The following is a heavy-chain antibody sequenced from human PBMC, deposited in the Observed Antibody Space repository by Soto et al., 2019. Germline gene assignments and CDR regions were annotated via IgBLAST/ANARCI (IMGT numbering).Heavy chain of an antibody. D-gene: IGHD2-2*01. CDR1: GFTFSSYG. CDR2: IWYDGSNK. Sequence: QVQLVESGGGVVQPGRSLRLSCAASGFTFSSYGMHWVRQAPGKGLEWVAVIWYDGSNKYYADSVKGRFTISRDNSKNTGYLQMNSLGAEDTAVYCCARDKGVIVVVPADIFYMDVWGKGTTVSASS. V-gene: IGHV3-33*01. J-gene: IGHJ6*03. CDR3: ARDKGVIVVVPADIFYMDV.